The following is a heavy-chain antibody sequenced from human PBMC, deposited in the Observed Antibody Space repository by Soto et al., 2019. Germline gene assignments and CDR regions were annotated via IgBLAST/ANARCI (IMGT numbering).Heavy chain of an antibody. CDR2: IIPIFGTR. D-gene: IGHD3-16*01. V-gene: IGHV1-69*15. J-gene: IGHJ5*02. CDR1: GGTFSNDA. Sequence: QVQLVQSGAAVKKPGSSVKVSCKASGGTFSNDAITCVRQAPGQGLEWLGRIIPIFGTRDYAQKFQGRVTISADESTTTAYMALSRLRSDDTAVYYCAKDWGREGSFGNWFDPCGQGSLVTVSS. CDR3: AKDWGREGSFGNWFDP.